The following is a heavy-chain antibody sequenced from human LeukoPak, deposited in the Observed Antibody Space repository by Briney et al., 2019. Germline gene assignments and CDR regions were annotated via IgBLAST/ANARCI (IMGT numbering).Heavy chain of an antibody. CDR1: GFTFGDYA. Sequence: GGSLRLSCTASGFTFGDYAMSWFRQAPGKGLEWVGFIRSKAYGGTTEYAASVKGRFTISRDDSKSIAYLQMNSLKTEDTAVYYCTRGYCSGGSCYLFDYWGQGTLVTVSS. V-gene: IGHV3-49*03. J-gene: IGHJ4*02. CDR3: TRGYCSGGSCYLFDY. CDR2: IRSKAYGGTT. D-gene: IGHD2-15*01.